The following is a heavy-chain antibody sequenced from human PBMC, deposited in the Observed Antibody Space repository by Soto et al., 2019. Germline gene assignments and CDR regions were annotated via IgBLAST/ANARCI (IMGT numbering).Heavy chain of an antibody. D-gene: IGHD3-3*01. CDR1: GGSISSSSYY. V-gene: IGHV4-39*01. CDR3: ATTYYGFWSGKRNAFDI. J-gene: IGHJ3*02. Sequence: QLQLQESGPGLVKPSETLSLTCTVSGGSISSSSYYWGWIRQPPGKGLEWIGSIYYSGSTYYNPSPKSRSTISVDTSMNHFSLKLSSVTAADTAVYYCATTYYGFWSGKRNAFDIWGQGTMVTVSS. CDR2: IYYSGST.